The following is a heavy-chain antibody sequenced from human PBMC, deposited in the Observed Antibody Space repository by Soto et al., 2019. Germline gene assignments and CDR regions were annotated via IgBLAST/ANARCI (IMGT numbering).Heavy chain of an antibody. Sequence: QTGGSLRLSCAASGFTFSSYSMNWVRQAPGKGLEWVSYISSSSSTIYYADSVKGRFTISRDNAKNSLYLQMNSLRAEDTAVYYCAGLNIVATIEVVDPWGQGTLVTVSS. CDR1: GFTFSSYS. CDR2: ISSSSSTI. V-gene: IGHV3-48*01. CDR3: AGLNIVATIEVVDP. J-gene: IGHJ5*02. D-gene: IGHD5-12*01.